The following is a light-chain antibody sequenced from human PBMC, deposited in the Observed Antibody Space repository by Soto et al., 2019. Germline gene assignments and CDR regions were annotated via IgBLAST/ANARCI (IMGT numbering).Light chain of an antibody. CDR2: RNN. Sequence: QSVLTQPPSASGTPGQRLTISCSGSSSNIGSNYVYWYQHLPGTAPKLLIYRNNQRPSGVPDRFSGSKSGTSASLAISGLRSEDEADYYCAAWDDSLSGSYVVFGGGTKLTVL. CDR1: SSNIGSNY. CDR3: AAWDDSLSGSYVV. V-gene: IGLV1-47*01. J-gene: IGLJ2*01.